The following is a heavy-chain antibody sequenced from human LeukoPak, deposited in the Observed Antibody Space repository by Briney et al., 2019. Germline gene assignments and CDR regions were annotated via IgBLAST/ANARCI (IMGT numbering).Heavy chain of an antibody. Sequence: GGSLRLSCAASGLTFSSYWMSWVRQAPGKGLEWVANIKQDGSEKYYVDSVKGRFTISRDNAKNSLYLQMNSLRAEDTAVYYCARDGLMWGSGSYYFDYWGQGTLVTVSS. D-gene: IGHD3-10*01. V-gene: IGHV3-7*05. CDR1: GLTFSSYW. CDR2: IKQDGSEK. CDR3: ARDGLMWGSGSYYFDY. J-gene: IGHJ4*02.